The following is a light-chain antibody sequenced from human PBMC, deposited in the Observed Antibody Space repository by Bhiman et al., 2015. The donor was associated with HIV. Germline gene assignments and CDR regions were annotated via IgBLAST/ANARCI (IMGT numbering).Light chain of an antibody. Sequence: SYELTQPPSVSVSPGQTARITCSGDALPKQYAYWYQQKPGQAPVLVIYKDSERPSGIPERFSGSSSGTTVTLTISGVQAVDEADYYCQAWDSGTAVFGAGTKGHRP. J-gene: IGLJ1*01. CDR2: KDS. CDR3: QAWDSGTAV. CDR1: ALPKQY. V-gene: IGLV3-25*02.